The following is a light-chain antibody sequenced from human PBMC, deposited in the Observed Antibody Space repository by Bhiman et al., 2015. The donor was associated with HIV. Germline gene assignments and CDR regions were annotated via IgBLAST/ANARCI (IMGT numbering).Light chain of an antibody. CDR1: KLGYKY. V-gene: IGLV3-1*01. J-gene: IGLJ1*01. CDR3: QAWDSSTSV. CDR2: QDT. Sequence: SYDLTQPPSVSVSPGQTASITCSGDKLGYKYACWYQQKPGQSPVLVIYQDTKRPSGIPERFSGSNSGNTATLTISGTQAMDEADYYCQAWDSSTSVFGTGTKVTVL.